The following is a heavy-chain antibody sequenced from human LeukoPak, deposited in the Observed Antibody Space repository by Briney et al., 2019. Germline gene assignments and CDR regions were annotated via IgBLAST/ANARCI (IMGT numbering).Heavy chain of an antibody. J-gene: IGHJ4*02. D-gene: IGHD3-16*01. CDR3: ARTIYDMYFDS. V-gene: IGHV1-46*01. Sequence: GASVKVSCKASGYTFTSYYMHWVRQAPGQGLEWMGIINPSGGSTSYAQKFQGRVTMTRDTSISTAYMELSRLRSDDTAVYFCARTIYDMYFDSWGQGTLVTVSS. CDR1: GYTFTSYY. CDR2: INPSGGST.